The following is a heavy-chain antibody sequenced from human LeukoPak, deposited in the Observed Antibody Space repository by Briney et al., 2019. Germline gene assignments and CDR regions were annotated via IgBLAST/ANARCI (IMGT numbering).Heavy chain of an antibody. CDR1: GGTFSSYA. J-gene: IGHJ6*02. CDR3: ARESRSRQYGMDV. CDR2: IIPILGTA. D-gene: IGHD6-13*01. Sequence: SVKVSCKASGGTFSSYAISWVRQAPGQGLVWMGGIIPILGTANYAQKFQGRVTITADESTSTAYMELSSLRSEDTAVYYCARESRSRQYGMDVWGQGTTVTVSS. V-gene: IGHV1-69*13.